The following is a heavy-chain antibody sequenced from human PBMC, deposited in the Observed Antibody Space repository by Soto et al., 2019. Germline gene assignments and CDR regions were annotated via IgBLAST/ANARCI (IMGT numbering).Heavy chain of an antibody. CDR1: GGSISSYY. D-gene: IGHD6-19*01. CDR3: ARVEGSGWVMGNWFDP. V-gene: IGHV4-59*01. J-gene: IGHJ5*02. CDR2: IYYSGST. Sequence: SETLSLTCTVSGGSISSYYWSWIRQPPGKGLEWIGYIYYSGSTNYNPSLKSRVTISVDTSKNQFSLKLSSVTAADTAVYYCARVEGSGWVMGNWFDPWGQGTLVTVSS.